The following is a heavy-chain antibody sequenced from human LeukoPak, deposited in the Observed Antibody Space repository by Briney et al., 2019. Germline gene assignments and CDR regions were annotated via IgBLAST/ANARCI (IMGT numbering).Heavy chain of an antibody. D-gene: IGHD2-21*02. CDR1: GFTFSSYA. V-gene: IGHV3-30-3*01. CDR3: ASSGVVVTAILDY. J-gene: IGHJ4*02. Sequence: GGSLRLSCAASGFTFSSYAMHWVRQAPGKGLEWVAVISYDGSNKYYADSVKGRFTISRDNSKNTLYLQMNSLRAEDTAVYYCASSGVVVTAILDYWGQGTLVTVSS. CDR2: ISYDGSNK.